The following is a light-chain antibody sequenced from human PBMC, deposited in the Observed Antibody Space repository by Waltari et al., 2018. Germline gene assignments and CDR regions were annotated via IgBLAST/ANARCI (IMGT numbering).Light chain of an antibody. CDR2: DVT. CDR3: KSFTDKTNPYV. V-gene: IGLV2-14*03. CDR1: SSDVGGYNY. Sequence: QSALTQPASVSGSPGQSITISCTGTSSDVGGYNYVCWYQQHPGKAPKLLIYDVTKRPSGVSNRFSGSKSGNTASLTISGLQAEDEADYYFKSFTDKTNPYVFGTGTKVTVL. J-gene: IGLJ1*01.